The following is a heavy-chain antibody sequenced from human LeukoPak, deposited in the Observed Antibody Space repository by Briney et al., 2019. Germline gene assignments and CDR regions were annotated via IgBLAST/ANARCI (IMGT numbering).Heavy chain of an antibody. CDR1: GFTFSSYA. Sequence: GGSLRLSCAASGFTFSSYAMSWVRQAPGKGLVWVSAISGSGGSTYYADSVKGRFTISRDNSKNTLYLQMNSLRAEDTAVYYCAKDRAAAGYYFDYWGQGTLVTVSS. J-gene: IGHJ4*02. CDR2: ISGSGGST. CDR3: AKDRAAAGYYFDY. V-gene: IGHV3-23*01. D-gene: IGHD6-13*01.